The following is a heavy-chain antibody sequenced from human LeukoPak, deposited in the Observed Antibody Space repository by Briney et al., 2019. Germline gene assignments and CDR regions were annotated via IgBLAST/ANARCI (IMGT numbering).Heavy chain of an antibody. CDR3: TTVSSGTGDFDY. CDR2: ISGSGGST. V-gene: IGHV3-23*01. J-gene: IGHJ4*02. Sequence: GGSLRLSCAASRFTFSSYAMSWVRQAPGKGLEWVSAISGSGGSTYYADSVKGRFTISRDNSKNTLYLQMNSLKTEDTAVYYCTTVSSGTGDFDYWGQGTLVTVSS. CDR1: RFTFSSYA. D-gene: IGHD3-10*01.